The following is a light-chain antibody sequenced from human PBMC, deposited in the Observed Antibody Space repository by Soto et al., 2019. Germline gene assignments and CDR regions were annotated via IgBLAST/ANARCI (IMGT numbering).Light chain of an antibody. Sequence: DIVMTQSPDSLAVSLGERATINCKSSQSVLYSSNNKNYLAWYQQKLGQPPQLLIYWASTRESGVPDRFSGSGSGTEFTLTISSLQAEDVAVYYCQQYYSTPLTFGGGTKVEIK. J-gene: IGKJ4*01. V-gene: IGKV4-1*01. CDR3: QQYYSTPLT. CDR2: WAS. CDR1: QSVLYSSNNKNY.